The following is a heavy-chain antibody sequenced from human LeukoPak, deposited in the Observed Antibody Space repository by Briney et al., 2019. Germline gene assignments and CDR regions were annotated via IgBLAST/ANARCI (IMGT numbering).Heavy chain of an antibody. Sequence: GGSLRLSCAASGFTFSSYAMSWVRQAPGKGLEWVSAISGSGGSTYYADSVKGRFTISRDNSKNTLYLQMNSLRAEDTAVYYRAKDLNITTIVVALDDAFDIWGQGTMVTVSS. J-gene: IGHJ3*02. CDR1: GFTFSSYA. CDR3: AKDLNITTIVVALDDAFDI. V-gene: IGHV3-23*01. CDR2: ISGSGGST. D-gene: IGHD3-22*01.